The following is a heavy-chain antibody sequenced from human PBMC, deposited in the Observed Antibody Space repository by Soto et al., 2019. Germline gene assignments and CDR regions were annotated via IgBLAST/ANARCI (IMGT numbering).Heavy chain of an antibody. CDR3: AHSDSSSWYSPWWFDP. CDR2: IYWDDDK. Sequence: QITLKESGPPLVKPTQTLTLTCTFSGFSLSTSGVGVGWIRQPPGKALEWLALIYWDDDKRYSPSLKSRLTITKATPKNQVVLTLTTMDPVAPATYYCAHSDSSSWYSPWWFDPWGQGTLVTVSS. V-gene: IGHV2-5*02. D-gene: IGHD6-13*01. J-gene: IGHJ5*02. CDR1: GFSLSTSGVG.